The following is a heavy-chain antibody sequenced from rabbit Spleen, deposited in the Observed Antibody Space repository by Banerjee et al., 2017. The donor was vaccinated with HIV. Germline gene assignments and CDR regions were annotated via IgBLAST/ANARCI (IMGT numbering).Heavy chain of an antibody. CDR3: ARDLTDVIGWNFAW. V-gene: IGHV1S40*01. CDR2: IAAGSGGTT. D-gene: IGHD1-1*01. CDR1: GFSFISGYY. Sequence: QSLEESGGGLVQPAGSLTLTCKASGFSFISGYYVCWVRQAPGKGLEWIACIAAGSGGTTYYASWAKGRFTISKTSSTTVTLQMTSLTAADTATYFCARDLTDVIGWNFAWWGQGTLVTVS. J-gene: IGHJ3*01.